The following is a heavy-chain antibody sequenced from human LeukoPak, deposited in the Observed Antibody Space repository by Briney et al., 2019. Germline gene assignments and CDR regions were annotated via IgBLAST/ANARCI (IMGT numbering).Heavy chain of an antibody. CDR1: GGSISSYY. CDR3: ARDLGDPFFDY. D-gene: IGHD3-16*01. Sequence: SETLSLTCTVSGGSISSYYWSWIRQPPGKGLEWIGYIYYSGSTNYNPSLKSRVTISVDTSKNQFSLKLSSVTAADTAVYYCARDLGDPFFDYWGQGTLVTVSS. CDR2: IYYSGST. V-gene: IGHV4-59*12. J-gene: IGHJ4*02.